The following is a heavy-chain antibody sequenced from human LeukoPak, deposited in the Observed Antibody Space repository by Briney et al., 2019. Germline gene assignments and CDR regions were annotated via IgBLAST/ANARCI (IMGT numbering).Heavy chain of an antibody. CDR3: ARAEGYHYALRY. V-gene: IGHV3-33*01. CDR2: IWYDGSNK. J-gene: IGHJ4*02. Sequence: PGGSLRLSCAASGFTFSSYGMHWVRQAPGRGLEWVAVIWYDGSNKYYGDSRFTISRDNSKSTLYLQMNSLRAEDTAVYYCARAEGYHYALRYWGQGTLVTVSS. D-gene: IGHD3-22*01. CDR1: GFTFSSYG.